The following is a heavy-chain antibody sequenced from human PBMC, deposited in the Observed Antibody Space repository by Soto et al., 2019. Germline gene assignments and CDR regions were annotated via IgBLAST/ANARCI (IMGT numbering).Heavy chain of an antibody. CDR2: ISAYNGNT. J-gene: IGHJ5*02. D-gene: IGHD3-22*01. CDR3: ARATGYDSSGYSPWWFDP. CDR1: GYTFTSYG. V-gene: IGHV1-18*01. Sequence: QVQLVQSGAEVKKPGVSVKVSCKASGYTFTSYGISWVRQAPGQGLEWMGWISAYNGNTNYAQKLQGRVTMTTDTSTSTAYMELRSLRSDDTAVYYCARATGYDSSGYSPWWFDPWGQGTLVTVSS.